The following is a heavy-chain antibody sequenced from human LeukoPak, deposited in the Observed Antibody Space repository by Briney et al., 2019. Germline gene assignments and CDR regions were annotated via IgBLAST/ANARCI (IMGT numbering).Heavy chain of an antibody. J-gene: IGHJ6*03. D-gene: IGHD6-19*01. Sequence: GESLKISCKGSGYSFTSYWIGWVRQMPGKGLEWMEIIYPGDSDTRYSPSFQGQVTISADKSISTAYLQWSSLKASDTAMYYCARHFLYSSARRHPPYYYMDVWGTGTTVTVSS. CDR1: GYSFTSYW. CDR2: IYPGDSDT. V-gene: IGHV5-51*01. CDR3: ARHFLYSSARRHPPYYYMDV.